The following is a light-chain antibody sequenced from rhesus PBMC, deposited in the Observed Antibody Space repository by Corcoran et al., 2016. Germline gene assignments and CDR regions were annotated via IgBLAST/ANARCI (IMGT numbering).Light chain of an antibody. CDR1: QGISNY. CDR2: AAS. CDR3: LKYNRKPLT. Sequence: DIQMTQSPSSLSASVGDRVTITCRASQGISNYLSWYQQKPGKAPKRLIYAASSLESGVPSRCSGSGAVTEFTLTICSLQREEFAAYYCLKYNRKPLTFGGGTKVELK. V-gene: IGKV1-36*01. J-gene: IGKJ4*01.